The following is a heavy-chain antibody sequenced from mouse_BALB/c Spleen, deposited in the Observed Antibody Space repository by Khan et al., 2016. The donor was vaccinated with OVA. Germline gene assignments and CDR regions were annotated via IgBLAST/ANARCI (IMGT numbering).Heavy chain of an antibody. CDR1: GYSITSDYA. CDR2: ISYSGST. V-gene: IGHV3-2*02. Sequence: EVQLQESGPGLVKPSQSLSLTCTVTGYSITSDYAWNWIRQFPGNKLEWMGYISYSGSTSYNPSLKSRISITRDTSKNQFFLQLNSVTTEDTATYYCERRGDGYYGAMDYGGQGTSVTVSS. CDR3: ERRGDGYYGAMDY. D-gene: IGHD2-3*01. J-gene: IGHJ4*01.